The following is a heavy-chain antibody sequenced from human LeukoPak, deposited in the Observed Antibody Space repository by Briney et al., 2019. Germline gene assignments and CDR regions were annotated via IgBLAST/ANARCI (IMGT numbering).Heavy chain of an antibody. Sequence: GGSLRLSGAASGFTFSSYGMHWVRQAPGKGLEWVAFIRYDGSNKYYADSVKGRFTISRDNSKNTLYLQMNSLRAEDTAVYYCAKENDLHDYSNYFDYWGQGTLVTVSS. CDR1: GFTFSSYG. CDR2: IRYDGSNK. CDR3: AKENDLHDYSNYFDY. J-gene: IGHJ4*02. V-gene: IGHV3-30*02. D-gene: IGHD4-11*01.